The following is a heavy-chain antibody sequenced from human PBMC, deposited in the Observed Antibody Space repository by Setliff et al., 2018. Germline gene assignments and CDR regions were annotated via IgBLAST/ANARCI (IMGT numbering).Heavy chain of an antibody. CDR2: ISPSGST. CDR3: ARSPSSGAYWNPRPFYSDY. J-gene: IGHJ4*02. V-gene: IGHV4-4*07. Sequence: ETLSLTCSVSGDSLRNDYWTWIRQPAGKGLEWIGHISPSGSTTYNPSVKSRVTISLDTSKNHFSLKLDSVTAADTALYYCARSPSSGAYWNPRPFYSDYWVRGTLVTVSS. CDR1: GDSLRNDY. D-gene: IGHD1-26*01.